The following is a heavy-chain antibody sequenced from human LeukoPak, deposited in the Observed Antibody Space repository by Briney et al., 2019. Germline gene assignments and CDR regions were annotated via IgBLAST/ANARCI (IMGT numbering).Heavy chain of an antibody. CDR3: ARQKPSTFRQYGRGRPLDS. Sequence: KSSETLSLTCDVNCGSLSGSYWSWIRQSPEKGLEWIGEINQSGNSNYNPSLKSRVTILVDTSKNQFSLKLSSVTAADTAVYYCARQKPSTFRQYGRGRPLDSWGQGTLVTVSS. V-gene: IGHV4-34*01. D-gene: IGHD4-11*01. CDR2: INQSGNS. CDR1: CGSLSGSY. J-gene: IGHJ4*02.